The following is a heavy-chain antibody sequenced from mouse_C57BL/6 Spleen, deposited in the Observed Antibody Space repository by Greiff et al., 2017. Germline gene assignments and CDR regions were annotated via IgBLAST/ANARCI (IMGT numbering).Heavy chain of an antibody. Sequence: QVQLQQPGAELVRPGSSVKLSCKASGYTFTSYWMDWVKQRPGQGLEWIGNIYPSDSETHYNQKFKDKATLSVAKSSSTASLQLSSLTSEESAVYYCAREDIYYDDEEDYAMDYWGQGTSVTVSS. CDR2: IYPSDSET. V-gene: IGHV1-61*01. CDR1: GYTFTSYW. J-gene: IGHJ4*01. D-gene: IGHD2-4*01. CDR3: AREDIYYDDEEDYAMDY.